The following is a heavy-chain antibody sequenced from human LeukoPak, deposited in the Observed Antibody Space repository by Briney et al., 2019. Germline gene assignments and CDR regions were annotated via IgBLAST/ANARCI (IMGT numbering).Heavy chain of an antibody. CDR3: AKVVIAVAGPLAY. V-gene: IGHV3-23*01. CDR2: ITGNAGST. Sequence: GGSLRLSCAASGFTFSSYAMIWVRQAPGKGLEWVSAITGNAGSTYCADSVKGRFTISRDKSKNTLYLQMTTLKDDETAIYYCAKVVIAVAGPLAYWGQGTLVTVSS. J-gene: IGHJ4*02. D-gene: IGHD6-13*01. CDR1: GFTFSSYA.